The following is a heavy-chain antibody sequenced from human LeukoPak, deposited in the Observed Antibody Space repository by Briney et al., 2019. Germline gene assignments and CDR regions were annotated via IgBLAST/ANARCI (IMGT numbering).Heavy chain of an antibody. D-gene: IGHD3-22*01. J-gene: IGHJ4*02. CDR1: GGSFSGYY. V-gene: IGHV3-23*01. CDR3: AKRGVVIRVILVGFHKEAYYFDS. Sequence: PSETLSLTCAVYGGSFSGYYWSWVRQAPGKGLEWVAGISDSGGSTNYADSVKGRFTISRDNPKNTLYLQMNSLRAEDTAVYLCAKRGVVIRVILVGFHKEAYYFDSWGQGALVTVSS. CDR2: ISDSGGST.